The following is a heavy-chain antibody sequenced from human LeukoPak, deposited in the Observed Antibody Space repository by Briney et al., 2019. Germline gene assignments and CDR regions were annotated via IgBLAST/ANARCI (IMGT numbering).Heavy chain of an antibody. CDR2: INPNSGGT. CDR1: GYTFTSYY. D-gene: IGHD5/OR15-5a*01. J-gene: IGHJ6*03. Sequence: GASVKVSCKASGYTFTSYYMHWVRQAPGQGLEWMGWINPNSGGTNYAQNFQGRVTMTRDTSMTTAYMELSRLRSDDTAMYYCARVSSTHHYYMDVWGRGTTVTVS. CDR3: ARVSSTHHYYMDV. V-gene: IGHV1-2*02.